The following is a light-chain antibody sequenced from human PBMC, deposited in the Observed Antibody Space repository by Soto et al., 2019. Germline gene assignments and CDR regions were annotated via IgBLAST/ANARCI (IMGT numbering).Light chain of an antibody. CDR3: QQYDSHLPT. J-gene: IGKJ2*01. CDR1: QSISDW. Sequence: DIQMTQSPSTLSASVGDRVTITCRASQSISDWLAWYQQKSGRAPKLLIYKASNIESGVPSRFSGSGSGTEFTLTISSLQPDDFAAYYCQQYDSHLPTFGQGTKLEIK. CDR2: KAS. V-gene: IGKV1-5*03.